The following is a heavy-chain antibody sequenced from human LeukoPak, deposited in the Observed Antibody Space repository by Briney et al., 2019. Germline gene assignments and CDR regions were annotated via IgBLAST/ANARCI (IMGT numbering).Heavy chain of an antibody. D-gene: IGHD6-19*01. CDR1: GFTFSSYE. CDR2: ISSSGSTI. CDR3: ARPDGSSGNDY. J-gene: IGHJ4*02. Sequence: GGSLRLSCAASGFTFSSYEMNWVRQAPGKGLEWVSSISSSGSTIYYADSVKGRFTISRDNAKNSLYLQMNSLRAEDTAVYYCARPDGSSGNDYWGQGTLVTVSS. V-gene: IGHV3-48*03.